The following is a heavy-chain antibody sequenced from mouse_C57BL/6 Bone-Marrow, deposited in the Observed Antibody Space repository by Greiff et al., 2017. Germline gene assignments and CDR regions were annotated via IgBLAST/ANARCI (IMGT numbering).Heavy chain of an antibody. D-gene: IGHD1-1*01. Sequence: VQLQQPGAELVMPGASVKLSCKASGYTFTSYWMHWVKQRPGQGLEWIGEIDPSDSYTNYNQKFKGKSTLTVDKSSSTAYMQLSSLTSEDSEVYYCARGDYYGRPFAYWGQGTLVTVSA. CDR1: GYTFTSYW. CDR3: ARGDYYGRPFAY. V-gene: IGHV1-69*01. CDR2: IDPSDSYT. J-gene: IGHJ3*01.